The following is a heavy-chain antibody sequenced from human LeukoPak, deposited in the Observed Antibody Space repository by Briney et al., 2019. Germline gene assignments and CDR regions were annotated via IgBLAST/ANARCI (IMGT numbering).Heavy chain of an antibody. J-gene: IGHJ4*02. CDR3: AKDRVRTGYSSSWLLDFVY. D-gene: IGHD6-13*01. Sequence: PGGSLRLSCAASGFTFSSYAMSWVRQAPGKGLEWVSAISGSGGSTYYADSVKGRFTISRDNSKNTLYLQMNSLRAEDTAVYYCAKDRVRTGYSSSWLLDFVYWGQGTLVTVSS. CDR2: ISGSGGST. CDR1: GFTFSSYA. V-gene: IGHV3-23*01.